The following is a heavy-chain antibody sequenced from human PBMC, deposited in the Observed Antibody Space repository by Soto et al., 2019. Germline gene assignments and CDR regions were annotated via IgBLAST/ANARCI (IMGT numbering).Heavy chain of an antibody. J-gene: IGHJ4*02. CDR3: VKDRSDTWSFDY. D-gene: IGHD2-8*02. CDR2: VSHDGSLY. CDR1: GFTFSSCA. Sequence: QVQLVESGGGVVQPGGSLRLSCAASGFTFSSCAMHWVRQVPGKGLEWLAVVSHDGSLYPYADSVKGRFSISRDNSRKTLYLQMNSLRPEDTAVDYCVKDRSDTWSFDYWGQGTLVTVSS. V-gene: IGHV3-30*18.